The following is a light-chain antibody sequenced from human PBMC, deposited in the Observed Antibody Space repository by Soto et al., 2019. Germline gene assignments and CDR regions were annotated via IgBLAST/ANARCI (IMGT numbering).Light chain of an antibody. CDR3: QQYHYWWT. V-gene: IGKV3-15*01. Sequence: EMVLTQSPGTLSLSPGERATLSCRASQSVSSYLAWYQQKPGQAPRLLIYDASNRATGVSARFSGSGSGTEFTLTISSLQSEDFAVYYCQQYHYWWTFGQGTKVDIK. CDR1: QSVSSY. CDR2: DAS. J-gene: IGKJ1*01.